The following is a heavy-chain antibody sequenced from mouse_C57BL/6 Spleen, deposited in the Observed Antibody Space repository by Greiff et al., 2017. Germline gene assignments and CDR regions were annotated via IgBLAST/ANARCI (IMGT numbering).Heavy chain of an antibody. V-gene: IGHV3-6*01. D-gene: IGHD4-1*01. CDR3: ARENWEGFDY. J-gene: IGHJ2*01. CDR1: GYSITSGYY. Sequence: EVQLVESGPGLVKPSQSLSLTCSVTGYSITSGYYWNWIRQFPGNKLEWMGYISYDGSNNYNPSLKNRISITRDTSKNQLFLKLNSVTTEDTATYYCARENWEGFDYWGQGTTLTVSS. CDR2: ISYDGSN.